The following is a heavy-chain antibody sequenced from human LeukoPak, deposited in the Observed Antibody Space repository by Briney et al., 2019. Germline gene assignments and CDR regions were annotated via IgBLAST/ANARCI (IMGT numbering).Heavy chain of an antibody. V-gene: IGHV1-46*01. Sequence: ASVKVSCKAIGYTFTSYYMHWVRQAPGQGLEWMGIINPSGGSTSYAQKFQGRVTMTRDTSTSTVYMELSSLRSDDTAVYYCARDRIPPHYYGSGSYSDYGMDVWGQGTTVTVSS. D-gene: IGHD3-10*01. CDR2: INPSGGST. CDR3: ARDRIPPHYYGSGSYSDYGMDV. J-gene: IGHJ6*02. CDR1: GYTFTSYY.